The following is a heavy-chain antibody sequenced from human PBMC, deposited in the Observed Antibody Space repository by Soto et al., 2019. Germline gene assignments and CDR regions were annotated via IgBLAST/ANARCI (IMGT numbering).Heavy chain of an antibody. CDR1: GVSFNSYG. CDR2: INPASQLR. CDR3: ARMKLARLDH. D-gene: IGHD5-12*01. Sequence: QVQLLQSGTEVKRPGSSVKVSCRASGVSFNSYGFAWVRQAPGRGLEWVGKINPASQLRNYEQSLQGRVTITPDTSTRTAYMELSGLTSEYTAVYYCARMKLARLDHWGQGTLVTVSS. J-gene: IGHJ4*02. V-gene: IGHV1-69*09.